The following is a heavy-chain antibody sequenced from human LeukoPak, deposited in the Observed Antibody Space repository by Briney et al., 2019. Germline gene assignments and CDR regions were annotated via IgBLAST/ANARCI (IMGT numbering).Heavy chain of an antibody. D-gene: IGHD6-13*01. V-gene: IGHV5-51*01. CDR2: IYPGDSDT. CDR1: GYSFTSYW. Sequence: GESLKISCKGSGYSFTSYWIGWVRQMPGKGLEWMGIIYPGDSDTRYSPSFQGQVTISADKSISTAYLQWSSLKASDTAMYYCARQKDSSSRYGWFDPWGQGTLVTVSS. J-gene: IGHJ5*02. CDR3: ARQKDSSSRYGWFDP.